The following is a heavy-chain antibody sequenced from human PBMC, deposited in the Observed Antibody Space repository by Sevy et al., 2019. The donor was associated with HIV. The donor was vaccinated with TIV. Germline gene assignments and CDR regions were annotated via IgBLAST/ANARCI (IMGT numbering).Heavy chain of an antibody. CDR1: GYTFTSYG. CDR2: ISAYNGNT. Sequence: ASVKVSCKASGYTFTSYGISWVRQAPGQGLEWMGWISAYNGNTNYAQKLQGRVTMTTDTSTSTAYMELRSLRSDDTAVYYCARASITMVRGRPESHAFDIWGQGTMVTVSS. D-gene: IGHD3-10*01. V-gene: IGHV1-18*01. J-gene: IGHJ3*02. CDR3: ARASITMVRGRPESHAFDI.